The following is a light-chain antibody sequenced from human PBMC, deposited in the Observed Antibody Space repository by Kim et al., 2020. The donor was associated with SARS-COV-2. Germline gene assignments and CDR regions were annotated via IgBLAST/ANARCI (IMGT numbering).Light chain of an antibody. CDR3: CSYAGNYTFV. V-gene: IGLV2-11*01. CDR1: SSDVGCYNY. CDR2: DVS. Sequence: GQSVTISCTGTSSDVGCYNYVSWHQQHPGKAPKLMISDVSKRPSGVPGRFSGSKSGNTASLTISGLQAEDEADYYCCSYAGNYTFVFGSGTKVTVL. J-gene: IGLJ1*01.